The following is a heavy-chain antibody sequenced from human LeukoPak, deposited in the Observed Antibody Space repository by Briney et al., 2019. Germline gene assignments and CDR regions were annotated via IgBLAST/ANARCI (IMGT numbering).Heavy chain of an antibody. D-gene: IGHD2-2*02. CDR1: GYTFTDYY. J-gene: IGHJ6*02. CDR3: ARARDYCTSTRCYSPHHYGIDV. CDR2: INRNSGST. Sequence: GASVKVSCKTTGYTFTDYYVHWVRQAPGQGLEWVGWINRNSGSTSYIQKFQGWVTLTRDTSITTVYMEFSRLRSDDTAVYYCARARDYCTSTRCYSPHHYGIDVWGQGTTVTVSS. V-gene: IGHV1-2*04.